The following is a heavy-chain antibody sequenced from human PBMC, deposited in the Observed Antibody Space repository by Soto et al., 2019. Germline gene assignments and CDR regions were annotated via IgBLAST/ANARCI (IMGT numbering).Heavy chain of an antibody. CDR1: GFTFSTYS. J-gene: IGHJ5*02. V-gene: IGHV3-48*02. Sequence: EVQLVESGGGFVQPGGSLRLSCATSGFTFSTYSMNWVRQAPGKGLEWVSYISSSSSTIYYADSVKGRFTISRDNAKNSLYLQMNSLRDEDTAVYYCARGKGYNWNYGWFDPWGQGTLVTVSS. D-gene: IGHD1-7*01. CDR2: ISSSSSTI. CDR3: ARGKGYNWNYGWFDP.